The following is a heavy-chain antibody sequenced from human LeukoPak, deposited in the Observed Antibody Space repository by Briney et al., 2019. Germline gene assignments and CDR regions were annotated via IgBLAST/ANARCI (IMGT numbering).Heavy chain of an antibody. V-gene: IGHV3-49*03. J-gene: IGHJ4*02. CDR3: TRPQHIVVDTPDY. CDR1: GFTFGDYA. D-gene: IGHD2-2*01. Sequence: PGGSLRLSCTASGFTFGDYAMSWFRQAPGKGLEWVGFIRSKAYGGTTEYAASVKGRFTISRDDSKSIAYLQMNSLKTEDTAVYYCTRPQHIVVDTPDYWGQGTLVTVSS. CDR2: IRSKAYGGTT.